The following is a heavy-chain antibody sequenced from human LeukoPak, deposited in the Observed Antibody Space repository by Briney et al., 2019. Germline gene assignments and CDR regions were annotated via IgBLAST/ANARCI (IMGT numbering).Heavy chain of an antibody. J-gene: IGHJ4*02. CDR1: SGSISSYY. D-gene: IGHD4-23*01. Sequence: PSETLSLTCTVCSGSISSYYWSWIPQPPGKALVLICYIYSSGTTNYNPSLKSRVTISVDTSKNQFSLQLTSVTAADTAVYYCARADRDYGCTMDYWGQGTLVTVSS. V-gene: IGHV4-59*01. CDR3: ARADRDYGCTMDY. CDR2: IYSSGTT.